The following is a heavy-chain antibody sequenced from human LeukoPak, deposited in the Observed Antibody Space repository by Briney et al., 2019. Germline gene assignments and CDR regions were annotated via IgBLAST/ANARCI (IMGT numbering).Heavy chain of an antibody. CDR2: IYPGDSQT. Sequence: GESLKISCKASGYSFANYWIDWVRQMPGKGLEWMGIIYPGDSQTRYSPSFQGQVTISADKSISTAYLQWSSLKASDTAIYYCARHDGYGDYPLASWGQGTLVTVSS. V-gene: IGHV5-51*01. CDR3: ARHDGYGDYPLAS. D-gene: IGHD4-17*01. CDR1: GYSFANYW. J-gene: IGHJ4*02.